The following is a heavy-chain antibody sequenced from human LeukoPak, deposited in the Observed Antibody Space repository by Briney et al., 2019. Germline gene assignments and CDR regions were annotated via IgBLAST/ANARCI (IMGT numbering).Heavy chain of an antibody. CDR3: AREGEHYYYYYGMDV. D-gene: IGHD1-1*01. CDR1: GGSISSYY. Sequence: KASETLSLTCTVSGGSISSYYWSWIRQPAGKGLEWIGRIYTSGSTNYNPSLKSRVTMSVDTSKNQFSLKLSSVTAADTAVYYCAREGEHYYYYYGMDVWGQGTTVTVSS. V-gene: IGHV4-4*07. J-gene: IGHJ6*02. CDR2: IYTSGST.